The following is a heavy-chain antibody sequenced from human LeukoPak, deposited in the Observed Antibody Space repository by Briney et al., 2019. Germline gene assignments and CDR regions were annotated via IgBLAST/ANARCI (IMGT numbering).Heavy chain of an antibody. CDR1: GFTCNSYA. D-gene: IGHD5-12*01. Sequence: GVSLRLSCIPSGFTCNSYAMLWLRQAPGGVLEGVSLIWYDRSNKYYADSVKGRFTVYRGTSKNTLYLHKNRLRAEDRAVYYCARARAWQTNYYYFYMDVWGTGTTVTVSS. J-gene: IGHJ6*03. CDR3: ARARAWQTNYYYFYMDV. V-gene: IGHV3-33*07. CDR2: IWYDRSNK.